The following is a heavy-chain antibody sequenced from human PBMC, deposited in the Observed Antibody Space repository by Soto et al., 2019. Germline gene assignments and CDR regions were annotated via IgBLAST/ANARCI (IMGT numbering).Heavy chain of an antibody. CDR1: GNSFTNYW. V-gene: IGHV5-51*01. CDR2: IHPADSDI. Sequence: EVQLVQSGAEVKKPGESLNISCRGSGNSFTNYWIAWVRQMPGKGLEWVGMIHPADSDIRHGPSFQGQVTISADKSISTAYLHWRSLKASDTAIYYCARQGYYDSGGYSPFDYWGQGTVVTVSS. J-gene: IGHJ4*02. D-gene: IGHD3-22*01. CDR3: ARQGYYDSGGYSPFDY.